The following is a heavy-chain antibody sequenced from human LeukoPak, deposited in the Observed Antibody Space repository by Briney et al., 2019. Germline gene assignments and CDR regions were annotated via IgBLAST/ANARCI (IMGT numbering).Heavy chain of an antibody. J-gene: IGHJ4*02. Sequence: KAGGSLRLSCAASGFTFRNAWMSWVRQVPGQGLEWVGRIKTKTDGGTTDYAAPVKGRLTISRDESKSIAYLQMNSLKTEDTAVYYCTRGPDLDTVLGRGLMFTVLFDFWGQGTLVTVSS. D-gene: IGHD5-18*01. CDR3: TRGPDLDTVLGRGLMFTVLFDF. V-gene: IGHV3-15*01. CDR1: GFTFRNAW. CDR2: IKTKTDGGTT.